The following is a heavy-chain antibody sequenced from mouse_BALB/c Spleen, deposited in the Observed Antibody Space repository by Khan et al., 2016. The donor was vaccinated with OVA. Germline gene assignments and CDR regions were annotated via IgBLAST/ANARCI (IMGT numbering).Heavy chain of an antibody. CDR3: ARWATWYCDV. Sequence: QVQLKQSGGEVIRPGTSVRISCKASGYTFTNYWLGWIRQRPGHGLEWIGDIYPGGYFTNYNEHFKGKTTLTVATSSSTANMQLSSLTSEDSAVYFCARWATWYCDVWGAGTTVTVSS. V-gene: IGHV1-63*02. D-gene: IGHD3-1*01. CDR1: GYTFTNYW. J-gene: IGHJ1*01. CDR2: IYPGGYFT.